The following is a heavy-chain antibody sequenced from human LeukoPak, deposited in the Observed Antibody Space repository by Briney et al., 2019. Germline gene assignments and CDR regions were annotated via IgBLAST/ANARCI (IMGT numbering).Heavy chain of an antibody. Sequence: PGGSLRLSCAASGFTFSSYAMHWVRQAPGKGLEWVAVISYDGSNKYYADSVKGRFTISRDNSKNTLYLQMSSLRAEDTAVYYCVKDLSPWGQGTLVTVSS. CDR3: VKDLSP. CDR2: ISYDGSNK. V-gene: IGHV3-30*14. J-gene: IGHJ5*02. CDR1: GFTFSSYA.